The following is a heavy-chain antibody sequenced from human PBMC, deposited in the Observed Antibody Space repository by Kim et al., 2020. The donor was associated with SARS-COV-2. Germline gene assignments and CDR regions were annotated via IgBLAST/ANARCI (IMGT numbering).Heavy chain of an antibody. J-gene: IGHJ5*02. CDR3: ARDDSSGYYKGNWFDP. CDR1: GYTFTSYY. D-gene: IGHD3-22*01. CDR2: INPSGGST. V-gene: IGHV1-46*01. Sequence: ASVKVSCKASGYTFTSYYMHWVRQAPGQGLEWMGIINPSGGSTSYAQKFQGRVTMTRDTSTSTVYMELSSLRSEDTAVYYCARDDSSGYYKGNWFDPWGQGTLVTVSS.